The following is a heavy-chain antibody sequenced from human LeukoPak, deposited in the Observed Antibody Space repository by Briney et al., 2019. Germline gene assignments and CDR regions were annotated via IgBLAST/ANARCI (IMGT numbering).Heavy chain of an antibody. V-gene: IGHV4-59*01. CDR1: GGSIKNSY. Sequence: PSETLSLTYTVSGGSIKNSYWSWIRQSPGKGLKWIGYIYDTGTTNYNPSFKSRATISVDTSKNQVSLRVNSVTAADTAVYYCARWDSSTWAFDYWGQGALVTVSS. CDR2: IYDTGTT. J-gene: IGHJ4*02. CDR3: ARWDSSTWAFDY. D-gene: IGHD2/OR15-2a*01.